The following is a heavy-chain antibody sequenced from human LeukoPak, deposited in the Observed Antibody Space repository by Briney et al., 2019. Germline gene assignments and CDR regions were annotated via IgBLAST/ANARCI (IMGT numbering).Heavy chain of an antibody. CDR1: GGSISSYY. CDR2: IYYSGST. CDR3: ARVGGGNFYYYGMDV. Sequence: PSETLSLTCTVSGGSISSYYWSWIRQPPGKGLEWIGCIYYSGSTNYNPSLKSRVTISVDTSKNQFSLKLSSVTAADTAVYYCARVGGGNFYYYGMDVWGQGTTVTVSS. D-gene: IGHD4-23*01. V-gene: IGHV4-59*01. J-gene: IGHJ6*02.